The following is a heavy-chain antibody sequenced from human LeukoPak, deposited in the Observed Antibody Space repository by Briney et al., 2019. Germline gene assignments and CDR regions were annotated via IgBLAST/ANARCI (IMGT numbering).Heavy chain of an antibody. CDR2: IYYSGST. J-gene: IGHJ4*02. CDR3: ARHLFGSGYYPDY. CDR1: GGSISSSSSY. V-gene: IGHV4-39*01. Sequence: PSETLSLTCSVSGGSISSSSSYWGWIRQSPGKGLEWIGTIYYSGSTYYNPSLKSRVTISVDTSKNRFSLKLTSVTAADTALYYCARHLFGSGYYPDYWGQGTLVTVSS. D-gene: IGHD3-22*01.